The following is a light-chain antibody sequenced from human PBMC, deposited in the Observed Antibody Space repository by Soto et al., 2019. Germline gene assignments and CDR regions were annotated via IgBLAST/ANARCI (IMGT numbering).Light chain of an antibody. J-gene: IGLJ2*01. CDR3: SSYSSSSSPVV. V-gene: IGLV2-14*03. CDR1: ISDVGGSNY. CDR2: DVS. Sequence: QSALTQPASGSGSPGQSITISCSGTISDVGGSNYVSWYQHHPGKAPRLMIFDVSNRPSGISNRFSGSKSGSTASLTISGLQAEDEADYYCSSYSSSSSPVVFGGGTKLTVL.